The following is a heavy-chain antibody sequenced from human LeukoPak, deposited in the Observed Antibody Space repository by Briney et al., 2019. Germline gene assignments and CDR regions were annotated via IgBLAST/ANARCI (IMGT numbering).Heavy chain of an antibody. CDR2: IYHSGST. V-gene: IGHV4-30-2*01. J-gene: IGHJ5*02. CDR3: ARRGIAAAWFDP. D-gene: IGHD6-13*01. CDR1: GGSISSGGYS. Sequence: PSQTLSLTCAVSGGSISSGGYSWSWIRQPPGKGLEWIGYIYHSGSTYYNPSLKSRVTISVDRSKNQFSLKLSSVTAADTAVYYCARRGIAAAWFDPWGQGTLVTVSS.